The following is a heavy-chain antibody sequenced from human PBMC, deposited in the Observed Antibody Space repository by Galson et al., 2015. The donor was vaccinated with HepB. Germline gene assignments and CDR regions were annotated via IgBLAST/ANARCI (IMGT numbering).Heavy chain of an antibody. J-gene: IGHJ2*01. CDR1: GFTFSAYW. V-gene: IGHV3-7*03. D-gene: IGHD6-19*01. CDR2: IKRDGSDK. Sequence: SLRLSCAASGFTFSAYWMSWVRQAPGKGLEWVANIKRDGSDKYYVDSVKGRFTMSRDNAKNSSYLQMNSLRAEDTAVYYCARVGSGWPYWYFDLWGRGTLVTVSS. CDR3: ARVGSGWPYWYFDL.